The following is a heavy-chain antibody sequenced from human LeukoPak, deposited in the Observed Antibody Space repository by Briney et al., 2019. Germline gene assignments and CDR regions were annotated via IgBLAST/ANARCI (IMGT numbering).Heavy chain of an antibody. CDR1: GFTFSSYW. V-gene: IGHV3-74*01. J-gene: IGHJ4*02. CDR2: INSDGSST. CDR3: AKSVVNVATTADY. D-gene: IGHD1-26*01. Sequence: GGSLRLSCAASGFTFSSYWMHWVRQAPGKGLVWVSRINSDGSSTSYADSVKGRFTISRDNSKNTLYLQMNSLRAEDTAVYYCAKSVVNVATTADYWGQGTLVTVSS.